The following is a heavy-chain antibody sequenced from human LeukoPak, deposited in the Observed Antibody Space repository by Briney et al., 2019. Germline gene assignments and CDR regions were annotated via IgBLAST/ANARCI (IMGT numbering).Heavy chain of an antibody. V-gene: IGHV4-59*01. Sequence: SETLSLTCTVSGGSISTYYWSWIRQPPGRGLEWIGYVYYSGNTNYNPSLKSRVTMSVDTSKSQFSLNLSSVTAADTAVYYCARSYSGSWIDYWGQGTLVTVSS. CDR1: GGSISTYY. CDR2: VYYSGNT. CDR3: ARSYSGSWIDY. J-gene: IGHJ4*02. D-gene: IGHD1-26*01.